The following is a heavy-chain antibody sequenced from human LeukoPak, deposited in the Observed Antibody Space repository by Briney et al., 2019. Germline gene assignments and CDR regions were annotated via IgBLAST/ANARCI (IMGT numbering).Heavy chain of an antibody. Sequence: GASVKVSCKASGYTFSSYGITWVRQAPGQGLEWMGRINPNSGGTNYAQKFQGRVTMTRDTSISTAYMELSRLRSDDTAVYYCARVGGLRFLEWLLRYWGQGTLVTVSS. D-gene: IGHD3-3*01. CDR2: INPNSGGT. CDR3: ARVGGLRFLEWLLRY. J-gene: IGHJ4*02. CDR1: GYTFSSYG. V-gene: IGHV1-2*06.